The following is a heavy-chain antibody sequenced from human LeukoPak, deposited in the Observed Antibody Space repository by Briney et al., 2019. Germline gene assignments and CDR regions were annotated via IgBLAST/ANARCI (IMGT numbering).Heavy chain of an antibody. Sequence: GGSLRLSCAASGFTFGSYAMSWARQAPGKGLEGVSLISGSGASTFYAGSVKGRFTISRDNSKNTLYLQMSSLRAEDTAVYYCAKRIQGFTVVRGASFDYWGQGILVTVSS. CDR3: AKRIQGFTVVRGASFDY. V-gene: IGHV3-23*01. CDR2: ISGSGAST. D-gene: IGHD3-10*01. J-gene: IGHJ4*02. CDR1: GFTFGSYA.